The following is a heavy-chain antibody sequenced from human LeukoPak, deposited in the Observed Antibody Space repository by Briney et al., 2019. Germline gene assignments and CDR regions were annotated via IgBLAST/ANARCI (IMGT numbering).Heavy chain of an antibody. CDR2: IIPILGIA. CDR3: ARDLIAARPVVPFDY. V-gene: IGHV1-69*04. Sequence: SVKVSCKACGGTFSSYAISWLRQAPGQGLEWMGRIIPILGIANYAQKFQGRVTITADKSTSTAYMELRSLRSEDTAVYYCARDLIAARPVVPFDYWGQGTLVTVSS. D-gene: IGHD6-6*01. CDR1: GGTFSSYA. J-gene: IGHJ4*02.